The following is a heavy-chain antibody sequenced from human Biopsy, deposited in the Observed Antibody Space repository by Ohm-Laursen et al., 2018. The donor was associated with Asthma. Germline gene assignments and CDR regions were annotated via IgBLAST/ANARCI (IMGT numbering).Heavy chain of an antibody. CDR1: GGTFNTYV. J-gene: IGHJ4*02. Sequence: TSVKVSCKPLGGTFNTYVIGWVRQAPGQGLEWMGGINSVFGTTTYPQKFQDRVTITADDSTSTVYMELSSLRSEDTAVYYCARKAGSCISRTFYSLDFWGQGTLVTVSS. V-gene: IGHV1-69*13. CDR3: ARKAGSCISRTFYSLDF. D-gene: IGHD2/OR15-2a*01. CDR2: INSVFGTT.